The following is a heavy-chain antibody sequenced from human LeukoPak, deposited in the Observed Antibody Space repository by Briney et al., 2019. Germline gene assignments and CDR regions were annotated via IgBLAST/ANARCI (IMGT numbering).Heavy chain of an antibody. J-gene: IGHJ6*02. CDR2: ISSSSSYI. CDR1: GFTFRGYS. Sequence: GGSLRLSCVVSGFTFRGYSMNWVRQAPGKGLEWVSSISSSSSYIYYTDSVKGRFTISRDNAKNSLYLQMNSLRAEDTAVYYCARDLFSAYESGYYYGMDVWGQGTTVTVSS. V-gene: IGHV3-21*01. CDR3: ARDLFSAYESGYYYGMDV. D-gene: IGHD3-3*01.